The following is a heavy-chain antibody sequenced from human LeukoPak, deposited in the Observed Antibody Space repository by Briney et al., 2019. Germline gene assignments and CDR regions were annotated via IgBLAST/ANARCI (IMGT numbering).Heavy chain of an antibody. V-gene: IGHV1-18*01. CDR2: ISAYNGDT. J-gene: IGHJ4*02. CDR1: GYTFTSYG. CDR3: GRLADKKLQRFLDY. Sequence: ASGKVSCKASGYTFTSYGISWVRQAPGQGLEWMGWISAYNGDTNYAQNVQGRLTMTTDTSTGTAYMELRSLRSDDTAVYYCGRLADKKLQRFLDYWGQGTLVTVSS. D-gene: IGHD2-15*01.